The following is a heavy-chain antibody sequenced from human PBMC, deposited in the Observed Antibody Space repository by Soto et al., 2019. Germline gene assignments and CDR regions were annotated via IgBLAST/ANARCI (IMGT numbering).Heavy chain of an antibody. CDR1: GFIFSGYG. Sequence: QVQLVESGGGVVQPGRSLRLSCAASGFIFSGYGMDWVRQAPGKGLEWVAVISYEGSHTYYADSVKGRFTITRDNSKNTLYLQMNSLRPEDTAVYYCAKEVHCGGGSCSWSEGFDYWGQGTLLTVSS. CDR2: ISYEGSHT. CDR3: AKEVHCGGGSCSWSEGFDY. V-gene: IGHV3-30*18. J-gene: IGHJ4*02. D-gene: IGHD2-15*01.